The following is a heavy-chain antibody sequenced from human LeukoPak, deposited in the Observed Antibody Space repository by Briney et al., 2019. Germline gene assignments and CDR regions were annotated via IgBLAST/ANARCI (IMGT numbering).Heavy chain of an antibody. CDR3: ARDRTMIVGFAFDI. J-gene: IGHJ3*02. Sequence: SVKVSCKASGGAFSSYAISWVRQAPGQGLEWMGRIIPIFGTANYAQKFQGRVTITTDESTSTAYMELSSLRSEDTAVYYCARDRTMIVGFAFDIWGQGTMVTVSS. D-gene: IGHD3-22*01. CDR2: IIPIFGTA. CDR1: GGAFSSYA. V-gene: IGHV1-69*05.